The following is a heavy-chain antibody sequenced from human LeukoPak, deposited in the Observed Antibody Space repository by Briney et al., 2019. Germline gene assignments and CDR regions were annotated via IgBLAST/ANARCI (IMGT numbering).Heavy chain of an antibody. Sequence: PGGSLRLSCAASGFTFSDYYMSWIRQAPGKGLEWVSYISSSGSTIYYADSVKGRFTISRDNAKNSLYLQMNSLRAEDTAVYYCVRDYIVVVPAAMGGNYYYYMDVWGKGTTVTVSS. V-gene: IGHV3-11*04. CDR3: VRDYIVVVPAAMGGNYYYYMDV. D-gene: IGHD2-2*01. CDR1: GFTFSDYY. CDR2: ISSSGSTI. J-gene: IGHJ6*03.